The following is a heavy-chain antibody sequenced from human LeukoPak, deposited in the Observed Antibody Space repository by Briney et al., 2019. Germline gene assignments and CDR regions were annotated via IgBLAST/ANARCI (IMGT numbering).Heavy chain of an antibody. Sequence: SETLSLTCTVSGGSISSYYWSWIWQPPGKGLEWIGYIYYSGSTNYNPSLKSRVTISVDTSKNQFSLKLSSVTAADTAVYYCARRPSGSKPFDYWGQGTLVTVSS. J-gene: IGHJ4*02. CDR3: ARRPSGSKPFDY. CDR2: IYYSGST. CDR1: GGSISSYY. V-gene: IGHV4-59*08. D-gene: IGHD6-25*01.